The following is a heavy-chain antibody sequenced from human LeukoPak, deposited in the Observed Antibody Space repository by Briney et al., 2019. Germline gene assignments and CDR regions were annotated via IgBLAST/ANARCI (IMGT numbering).Heavy chain of an antibody. CDR3: ARGSSLAAVARGFDY. CDR2: IYSGGSA. J-gene: IGHJ4*02. CDR1: GFTVSSND. V-gene: IGHV3-66*02. D-gene: IGHD6-19*01. Sequence: PGGSLRLSCAASGFTVSSNDMGWVRQAPGKGLDWVSVIYSGGSAYYADSVKGRFTISRDSSKNILHLQMNSLTAEDTAVYYCARGSSLAAVARGFDYWGQGTLVTVSS.